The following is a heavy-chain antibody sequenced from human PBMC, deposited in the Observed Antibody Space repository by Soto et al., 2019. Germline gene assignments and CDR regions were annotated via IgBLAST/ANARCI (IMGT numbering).Heavy chain of an antibody. V-gene: IGHV1-18*01. CDR3: ARAVMVTRPSRTPGQNYWFDP. CDR1: GYTFTSYG. Sequence: QVQLVQSGAEVKKPGASVKVSCNSSGYTFTSYGISWVRQAPGQGREWVGWISAYNGNTNYAQKLQGRVTMTTATSTSPAYMELRSLRSDDTAVYYCARAVMVTRPSRTPGQNYWFDPWGQGTLVTVSS. D-gene: IGHD2-21*02. J-gene: IGHJ5*02. CDR2: ISAYNGNT.